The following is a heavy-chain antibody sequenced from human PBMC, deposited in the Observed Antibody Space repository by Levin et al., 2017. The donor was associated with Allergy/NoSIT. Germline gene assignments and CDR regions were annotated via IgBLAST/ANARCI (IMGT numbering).Heavy chain of an antibody. CDR1: GGSFSGYY. V-gene: IGHV4-34*01. CDR2: INHSGST. Sequence: PSETLSLTCAVYGGSFSGYYWSWIRQPPGKGLEWIGEINHSGSTNYNPSLKSRVTISVDTSKNQFSLKLSSVTAADTAVYYCARGGGYCSGGSCSFYYYYYMDVWGKGTTVTVSS. D-gene: IGHD2-15*01. CDR3: ARGGGYCSGGSCSFYYYYYMDV. J-gene: IGHJ6*03.